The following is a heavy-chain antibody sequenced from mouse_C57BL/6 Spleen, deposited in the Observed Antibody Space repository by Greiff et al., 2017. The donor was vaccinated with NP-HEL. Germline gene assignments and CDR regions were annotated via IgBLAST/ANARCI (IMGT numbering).Heavy chain of an antibody. D-gene: IGHD1-1*01. J-gene: IGHJ4*01. CDR1: GYAFSSYW. CDR2: IYPGDGDT. CDR3: ARREVLLRSYYAMDY. V-gene: IGHV1-80*01. Sequence: VQLQESGAELVKPGASVKISCKASGYAFSSYWMNWVKQRPGKGLEWIGQIYPGDGDTNYNGKFKGKATLTADKSSSTAYMQLSSLTSEDSAVYFCARREVLLRSYYAMDYWGQGTSVTVSS.